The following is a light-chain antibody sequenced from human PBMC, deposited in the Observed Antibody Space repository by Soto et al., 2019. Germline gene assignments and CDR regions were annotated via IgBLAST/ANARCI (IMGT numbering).Light chain of an antibody. CDR2: GAS. CDR1: QSVSSSY. J-gene: IGKJ2*01. CDR3: QQYCGSSLYT. V-gene: IGKV3-20*01. Sequence: EIVLTQSPGTLSLSPGERATLSCRASQSVSSSYLGWYQQQPGQAPRLLIYGASTRATGIPDRFSGSGSGTDFTLTISRLDPEDFAVYYCQQYCGSSLYTFGQGTKLEIK.